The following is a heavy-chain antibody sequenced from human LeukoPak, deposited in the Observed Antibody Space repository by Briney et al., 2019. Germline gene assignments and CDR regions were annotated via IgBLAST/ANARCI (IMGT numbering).Heavy chain of an antibody. CDR3: ARVSAAAGTVWFDP. CDR1: GYTFTGYY. J-gene: IGHJ5*02. V-gene: IGHV1-2*04. D-gene: IGHD6-13*01. Sequence: ASVKVSCKASGYTFTGYYMYWVRQAPRQGLEWMGWINPNSGGTNYAQKFQGWVTMTRDTSISTAYMELSRLRSDDTALYHCARVSAAAGTVWFDPWGQGTLVTVSS. CDR2: INPNSGGT.